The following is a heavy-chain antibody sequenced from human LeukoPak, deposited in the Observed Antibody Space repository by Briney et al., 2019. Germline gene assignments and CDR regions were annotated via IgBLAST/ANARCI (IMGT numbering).Heavy chain of an antibody. D-gene: IGHD3-3*01. CDR2: IYSGGST. V-gene: IGHV3-66*01. CDR3: AREWSTAFDY. J-gene: IGHJ4*02. CDR1: GFTFSSNY. Sequence: GGSLRLSCAASGFTFSSNYMSWVRQAPGKGLEGVSVIYSGGSTYYSDAVKGRFTISRDNSKNPLYLQMNSLRAEDTAVYYCAREWSTAFDYWGQGTLVTVSS.